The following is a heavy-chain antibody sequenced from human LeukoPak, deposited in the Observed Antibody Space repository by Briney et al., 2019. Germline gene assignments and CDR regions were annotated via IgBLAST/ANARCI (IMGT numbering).Heavy chain of an antibody. CDR2: INHSGST. V-gene: IGHV4-34*01. Sequence: SETLSLTCAVYGGSFSGYYWSWIRQPPGKGLEWIGEINHSGSTNYNLSLKSRVTISVDTSKNQFSLKLSSVTAADTAVYYCAREVVVVPAAILPLHYYYYYYMDVWGKGTTVTVSS. J-gene: IGHJ6*03. D-gene: IGHD2-2*02. CDR3: AREVVVVPAAILPLHYYYYYYMDV. CDR1: GGSFSGYY.